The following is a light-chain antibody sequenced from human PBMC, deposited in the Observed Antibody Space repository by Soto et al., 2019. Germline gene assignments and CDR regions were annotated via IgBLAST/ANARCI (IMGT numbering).Light chain of an antibody. CDR2: EVT. Sequence: QSALTQPASVSGSPGQSITISCTGTNSDVGGYNYVSWYQQHPGKAPQLMIFEVTNRPSGVSDRFSGSKSGTTASLTISGLQAEDEADYYCSSFTSSNTLVFGGGTKVTVL. J-gene: IGLJ2*01. V-gene: IGLV2-14*01. CDR1: NSDVGGYNY. CDR3: SSFTSSNTLV.